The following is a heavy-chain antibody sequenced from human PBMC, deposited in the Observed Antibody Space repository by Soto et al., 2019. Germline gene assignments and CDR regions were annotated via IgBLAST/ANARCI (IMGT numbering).Heavy chain of an antibody. CDR2: FDPKDGLP. V-gene: IGHV1-24*01. CDR3: ATVVGIGRYYLDA. Sequence: ASVKVSCKVSGHKVTELSIYWMRQSPGTGLECMGGFDPKDGLPVYAQNFEGRVTMTEDASTDTAYLEVENLRSEDTAVYFCATVVGIGRYYLDAWGQGSMVTVYS. CDR1: GHKVTELS. D-gene: IGHD2-15*01. J-gene: IGHJ5*02.